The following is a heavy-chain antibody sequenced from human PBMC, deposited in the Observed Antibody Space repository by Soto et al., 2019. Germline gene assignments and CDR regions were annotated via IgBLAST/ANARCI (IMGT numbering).Heavy chain of an antibody. V-gene: IGHV1-69*01. CDR1: GGTFSSYA. Sequence: QVQLVQSGAEVKKPGSSVKVSCKASGGTFSSYAISWVRQAPGQGLERMGGIIPIFGTANYAQKFQGRVTITADESTSTAYMEMSSLRSEDTAVYYCARDGVTLPSYYYDGMDVWGQGTTVTVSS. CDR3: ARDGVTLPSYYYDGMDV. J-gene: IGHJ6*02. D-gene: IGHD3-16*01. CDR2: IIPIFGTA.